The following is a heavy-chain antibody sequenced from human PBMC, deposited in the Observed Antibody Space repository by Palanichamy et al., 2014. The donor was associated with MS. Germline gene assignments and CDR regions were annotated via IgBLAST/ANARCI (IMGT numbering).Heavy chain of an antibody. J-gene: IGHJ5*02. D-gene: IGHD4-11*01. Sequence: VQLVQSGAEVKRPGETLKISCMGSGYSFTNYWIGWVRQMPGKGLEWMGIIYPGDSDTKYNPSFQGQVTISVDKSINTAFLQLTSLKASDTAIYYCTRTATGRPWFDPWGQGTLVTVSS. CDR2: IYPGDSDT. CDR3: TRTATGRPWFDP. CDR1: GYSFTNYW. V-gene: IGHV5-51*03.